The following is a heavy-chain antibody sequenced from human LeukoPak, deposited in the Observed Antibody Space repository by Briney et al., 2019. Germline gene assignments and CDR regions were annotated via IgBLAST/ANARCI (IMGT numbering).Heavy chain of an antibody. CDR3: ARELGYYYDSSGYSDRWFDP. CDR1: GFTVSDNY. CDR2: IYSDGNT. J-gene: IGHJ5*02. V-gene: IGHV3-66*01. Sequence: PGGSLRLSCAASGFTVSDNYTSWVRQAPGKGLEWVSIIYSDGNTYYADSVKGRFTISRDNSKNTLYLQINSLRAEDTAVYYCARELGYYYDSSGYSDRWFDPWGQGTLVTVSS. D-gene: IGHD3-22*01.